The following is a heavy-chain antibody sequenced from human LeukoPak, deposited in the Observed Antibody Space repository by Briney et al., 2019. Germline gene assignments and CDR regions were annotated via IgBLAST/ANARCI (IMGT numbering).Heavy chain of an antibody. V-gene: IGHV4-39*02. J-gene: IGHJ1*01. Sequence: SETLSLTCSVSGVPISSRSYYCGWMRQPPGKGLERIAGMYISGTIYYNPSLKIRVTMSVHTPENHLSLELPSVTATDTAFYYCARHFRFGRRALPRDVFVIWGRGSVVSVSS. CDR2: MYISGTI. D-gene: IGHD3-16*01. CDR1: GVPISSRSYY. CDR3: ARHFRFGRRALPRDVFVI.